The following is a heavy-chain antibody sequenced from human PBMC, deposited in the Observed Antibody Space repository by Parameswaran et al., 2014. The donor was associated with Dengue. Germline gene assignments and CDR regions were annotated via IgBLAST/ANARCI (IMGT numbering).Heavy chain of an antibody. Sequence: WVRQAPGQGLEWMGWISAYNGNTNYAQKLQGRVTMTTDTSTGTAYMELRSLRSDDTAVYYCARDYYYDSSGYLRDPSFDYWGQGTLVTVSS. CDR2: ISAYNGNT. V-gene: IGHV1-18*01. CDR3: ARDYYYDSSGYLRDPSFDY. J-gene: IGHJ4*02. D-gene: IGHD3-22*01.